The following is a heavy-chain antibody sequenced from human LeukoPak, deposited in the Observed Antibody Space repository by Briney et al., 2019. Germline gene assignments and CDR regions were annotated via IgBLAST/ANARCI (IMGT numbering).Heavy chain of an antibody. J-gene: IGHJ6*03. Sequence: SETLSLTCAVYGGSFSGYYWSWIRQPPGKGLEWIGEINHSGSTNYNPSLKSRVTISGDTSKNQFSLKLSSVTAADTAVYFCARVGYSYVINDWSRAGLGAYPTKYYYHMDVWGKETTGTVSS. D-gene: IGHD5-18*01. CDR1: GGSFSGYY. CDR2: INHSGST. V-gene: IGHV4-34*01. CDR3: ARVGYSYVINDWSRAGLGAYPTKYYYHMDV.